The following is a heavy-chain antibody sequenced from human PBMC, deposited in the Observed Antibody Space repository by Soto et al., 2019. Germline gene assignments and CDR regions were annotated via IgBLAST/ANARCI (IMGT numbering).Heavy chain of an antibody. CDR2: MSFDGSNK. CDR1: GFTFRSYG. CDR3: AKEFGWELQLSHPYYNAGMDV. Sequence: QVQLVESGGGVVQPGRSLRLSCAASGFTFRSYGMHWGRQAPGKGLEWVALMSFDGSNKYYADSVRGRFTISSDNSKSTLYLQMDILRPEDTAVYYCAKEFGWELQLSHPYYNAGMDVWGQGTTVTVSS. D-gene: IGHD1-1*01. V-gene: IGHV3-30*18. J-gene: IGHJ6*02.